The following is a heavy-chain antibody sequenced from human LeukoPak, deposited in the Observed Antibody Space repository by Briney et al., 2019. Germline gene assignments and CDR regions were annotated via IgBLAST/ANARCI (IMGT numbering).Heavy chain of an antibody. CDR3: ARSFSCSSTSCSARDAFDI. Sequence: PGGSLRLSCAASGFTFSSYVMTWVRQAPGKGLEWVSSISGSGGTTYYADPVKGRFTISRDNSKNTLYLQMNSLRAEDTAVYYCARSFSCSSTSCSARDAFDIWGQGTMVTFSS. D-gene: IGHD2-2*01. J-gene: IGHJ3*02. CDR2: ISGSGGTT. CDR1: GFTFSSYV. V-gene: IGHV3-23*01.